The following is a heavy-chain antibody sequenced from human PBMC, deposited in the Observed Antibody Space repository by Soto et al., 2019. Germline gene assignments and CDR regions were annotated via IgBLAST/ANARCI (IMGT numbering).Heavy chain of an antibody. Sequence: SETLSLTCAVYGGSFSGYYWSWIRQPPGKGLEWIGEINHSGSTNYNPSLKSRVTISVDTSKNQFSLKLSSVTAADTAVYYCARVSSGWHNWFDPWGQGTLVTVSS. D-gene: IGHD6-19*01. V-gene: IGHV4-34*01. CDR3: ARVSSGWHNWFDP. CDR2: INHSGST. CDR1: GGSFSGYY. J-gene: IGHJ5*02.